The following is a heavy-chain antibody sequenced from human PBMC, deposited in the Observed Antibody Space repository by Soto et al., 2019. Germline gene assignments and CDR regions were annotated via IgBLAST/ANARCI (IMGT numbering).Heavy chain of an antibody. CDR1: AFAFRSNY. CDR3: AKDSIAAAGSWFDP. Sequence: PGGSLRLSCAASAFAFRSNYLSWVRQVPGKGLEWVSALSADGGAYYADSVKGRFTISRDNSKNTLYLQMNSLRAEDTAVYYCAKDSIAAAGSWFDPWGQGTLVTVSS. V-gene: IGHV3-53*05. CDR2: LSADGGA. D-gene: IGHD6-13*01. J-gene: IGHJ5*02.